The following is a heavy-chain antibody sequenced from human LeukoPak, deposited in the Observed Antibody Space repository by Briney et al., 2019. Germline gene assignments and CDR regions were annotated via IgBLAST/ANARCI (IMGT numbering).Heavy chain of an antibody. J-gene: IGHJ3*02. D-gene: IGHD2-15*01. Sequence: ASEKVSCKASGYTFTGYYMYWLRQAPRQGLEWMGWINSNRGGVHYAQNFQGRVTKPRNTSISTAYVDLTRLRYDDTAVYFCARYLAAPYDAFDIWGEGTMVTVSS. V-gene: IGHV1-2*02. CDR2: INSNRGGV. CDR1: GYTFTGYY. CDR3: ARYLAAPYDAFDI.